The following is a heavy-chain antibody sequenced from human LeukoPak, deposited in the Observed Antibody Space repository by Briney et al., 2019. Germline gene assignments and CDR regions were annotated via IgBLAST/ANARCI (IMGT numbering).Heavy chain of an antibody. Sequence: KAGGSLRLSCAASGFTFSDYYMSWIRQAPGKGLEWVSYISSSGSTIYYADSVKGRFTISRDNAKNSLYLQMNSLRAEDTAVYYCARARQPAVTTEFDYWGQGTLVTVSS. CDR3: ARARQPAVTTEFDY. CDR2: ISSSGSTI. J-gene: IGHJ4*02. CDR1: GFTFSDYY. D-gene: IGHD4-17*01. V-gene: IGHV3-11*01.